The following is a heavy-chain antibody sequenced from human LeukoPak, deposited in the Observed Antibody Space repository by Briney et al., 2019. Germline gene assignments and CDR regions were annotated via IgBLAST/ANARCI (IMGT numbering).Heavy chain of an antibody. Sequence: SETLSLTCTVSGGSISSSSHYWGWIRQPPGKGLEWIGSIYYSGDTYYNPSLKSRVTTSVDTSKSQFSLKLSSVTAADTAVYYCASLGATSRDDYWGQGTLVTVSS. D-gene: IGHD1-26*01. CDR1: GGSISSSSHY. J-gene: IGHJ4*02. CDR2: IYYSGDT. V-gene: IGHV4-39*01. CDR3: ASLGATSRDDY.